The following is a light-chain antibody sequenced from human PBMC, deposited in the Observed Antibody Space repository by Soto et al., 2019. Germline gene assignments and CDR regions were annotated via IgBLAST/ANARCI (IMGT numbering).Light chain of an antibody. Sequence: QSVLTQPASVSGSPGQSITISCTGTSSDVGGDKYVSWYQQHPGKAPKLIIYEVSSRPSGVSNRFSGSKSANTASLTISGLQAEDEADYYCSSYTSTNTVVFGGGTKVTVL. CDR3: SSYTSTNTVV. J-gene: IGLJ2*01. V-gene: IGLV2-14*01. CDR2: EVS. CDR1: SSDVGGDKY.